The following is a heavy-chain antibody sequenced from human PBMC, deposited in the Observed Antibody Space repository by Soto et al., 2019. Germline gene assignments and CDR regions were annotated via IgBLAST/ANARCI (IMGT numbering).Heavy chain of an antibody. D-gene: IGHD3-16*01. J-gene: IGHJ6*02. CDR3: SASRPYIGVGWGV. CDR2: IVAASGQT. Sequence: GASVKVSCKASGSGFISSGIQWVRQAHGQRLEWIGRIVAASGQTNSAQNFRGRVAITRDTSTGTAYIELTGLTSEDTAVYFCSASRPYIGVGWGVWGQGTTVTVSS. V-gene: IGHV1-58*02. CDR1: GSGFISSG.